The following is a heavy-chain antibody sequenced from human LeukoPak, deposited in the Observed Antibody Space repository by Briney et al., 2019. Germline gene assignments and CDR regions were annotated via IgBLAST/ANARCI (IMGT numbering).Heavy chain of an antibody. D-gene: IGHD6-13*01. CDR1: GGSISSGGYS. Sequence: TLSLTCAVSGGSISSGGYSWSWIRQPPGKGLEWIGYIYHSGSTYYNPSLKSRVTISVDRPKNQFSLKLSSVTAADTAVYYCARADSSSWYVDYWGQGTLVTVSS. CDR3: ARADSSSWYVDY. CDR2: IYHSGST. V-gene: IGHV4-30-2*01. J-gene: IGHJ4*02.